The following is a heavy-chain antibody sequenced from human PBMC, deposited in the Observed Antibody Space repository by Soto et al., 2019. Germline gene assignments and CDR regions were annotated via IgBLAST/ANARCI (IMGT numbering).Heavy chain of an antibody. J-gene: IGHJ4*02. CDR1: GGSISSYY. D-gene: IGHD4-4*01. CDR3: ARLASNYVHY. V-gene: IGHV4-59*08. CDR2: IYYSGST. Sequence: QVQLQEEGPGLVKPSETLSLTCTVSGGSISSYYWSWFRQPPVKGLEWIGYIYYSGSTNYNPSLTSRVTISVDTSKNQFSLKLSSVTAADTAVYYCARLASNYVHYWGQGTLVTVSS.